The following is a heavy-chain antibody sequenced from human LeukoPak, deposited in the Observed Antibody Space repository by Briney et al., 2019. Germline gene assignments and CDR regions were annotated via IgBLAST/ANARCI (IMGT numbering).Heavy chain of an antibody. Sequence: ASVKVSCKASGYSFISYDINWVRQAPGQGLEWMGWMNPNSGYAGFAQKFQGRVTSTRYTSTGTAYLELSSLRSEDTAVYFCARGEYYGSGSWGYWGQGNLVTVSS. CDR3: ARGEYYGSGSWGY. D-gene: IGHD3-10*01. J-gene: IGHJ4*02. CDR2: MNPNSGYA. V-gene: IGHV1-8*02. CDR1: GYSFISYD.